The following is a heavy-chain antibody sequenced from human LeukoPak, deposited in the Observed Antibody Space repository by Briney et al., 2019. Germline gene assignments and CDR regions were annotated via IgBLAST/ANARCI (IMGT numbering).Heavy chain of an antibody. CDR1: GFTFSSYS. V-gene: IGHV3-21*01. CDR2: ISSRSSYI. CDR3: ARGPGTDY. Sequence: PVGSLRLSCAASGFTFSSYSMNWVRQAPGKGLEWALSISSRSSYIYYADSVKGRFTISRDNAKNSLYLQMNSLRAEDTDVYYCARGPGTDYWGQGTLVTVSS. J-gene: IGHJ4*02. D-gene: IGHD6-13*01.